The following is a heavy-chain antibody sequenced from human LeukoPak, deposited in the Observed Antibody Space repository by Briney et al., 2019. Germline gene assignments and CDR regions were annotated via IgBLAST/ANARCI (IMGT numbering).Heavy chain of an antibody. CDR3: ARDSARYGDHGYFQH. V-gene: IGHV3-30*01. Sequence: GGSLRLSCAASGFSFRSYSMDWVRQAPGKGLEWVAVISYDASKNYYADSVKGRFTISRDNSKNTLYLQMNSLRAEDTAVYYCARDSARYGDHGYFQHWGQGTLVTVSS. J-gene: IGHJ1*01. CDR2: ISYDASKN. CDR1: GFSFRSYS. D-gene: IGHD4-17*01.